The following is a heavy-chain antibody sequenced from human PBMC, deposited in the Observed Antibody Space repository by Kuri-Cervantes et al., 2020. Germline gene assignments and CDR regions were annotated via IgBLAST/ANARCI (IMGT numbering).Heavy chain of an antibody. CDR3: ARTHGSGWDFDY. V-gene: IGHV3-66*01. CDR1: GFTVSSNY. D-gene: IGHD6-19*01. Sequence: GESLKISCAASGFTVSSNYMSWVRQAPGKGLEWGSVIYSGGSTYYADSVKGRFTISRDNSKNTLHLQMNSLRAEATAVYYCARTHGSGWDFDYWGQGTLVTVSS. CDR2: IYSGGST. J-gene: IGHJ4*02.